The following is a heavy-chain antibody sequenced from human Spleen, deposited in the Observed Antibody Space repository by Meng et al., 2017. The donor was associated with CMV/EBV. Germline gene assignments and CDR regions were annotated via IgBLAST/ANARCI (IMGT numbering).Heavy chain of an antibody. CDR3: ARDLGSDFWSGYDY. D-gene: IGHD3-3*01. V-gene: IGHV3-21*01. CDR1: GFTFSSYA. J-gene: IGHJ4*02. Sequence: GGSLRLSCAASGFTFSSYAMHWVRQAPGKGLEWVSSISSSSSYIYYADSVKGRFTISRDNAKNSLYLQMNSLRAEDTAVYYCARDLGSDFWSGYDYWGQGTLVTVSS. CDR2: ISSSSSYI.